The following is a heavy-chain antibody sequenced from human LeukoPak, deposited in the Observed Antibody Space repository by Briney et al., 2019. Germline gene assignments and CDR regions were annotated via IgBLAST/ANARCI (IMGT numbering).Heavy chain of an antibody. Sequence: ASVKVSCKASVYTFTTYGISWVRQAAGQRLEWMGWISPYNGNTNYAQKLQCRVTMTTDTSTSTAYMELRSLSSDDTAVYYCERDRAVVVAATDYWGQGTLVTVSS. V-gene: IGHV1-18*01. J-gene: IGHJ4*02. CDR1: VYTFTTYG. CDR2: ISPYNGNT. D-gene: IGHD2-15*01. CDR3: ERDRAVVVAATDY.